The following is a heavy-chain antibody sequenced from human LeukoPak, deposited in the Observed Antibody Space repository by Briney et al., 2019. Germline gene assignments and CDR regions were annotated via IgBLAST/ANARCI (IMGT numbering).Heavy chain of an antibody. V-gene: IGHV1-2*02. J-gene: IGHJ4*02. Sequence: ASVKVSCKASGDTFTSYYMHWVRQAPGQGLEWMGWINPNSGGTNYAQKFQGRVTMTRDTSISTAYMELSRLRSDDTAVYYCARDHEYCSGGSCYLYFDYWGQGTLVTVSS. D-gene: IGHD2-15*01. CDR2: INPNSGGT. CDR1: GDTFTSYY. CDR3: ARDHEYCSGGSCYLYFDY.